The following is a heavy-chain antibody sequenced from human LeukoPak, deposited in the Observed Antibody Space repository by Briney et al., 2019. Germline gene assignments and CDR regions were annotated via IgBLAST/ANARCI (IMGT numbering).Heavy chain of an antibody. CDR3: ARGRDGYNPYFDY. V-gene: IGHV3-66*01. D-gene: IGHD5-24*01. Sequence: PGGSLRLSCAASGFTVSSNYMSWVRQAPGKGLEWVSVTYSGGSTYYADSVKGRFTISRDNSKNTLYLQMNSLRAEDTAVYYCARGRDGYNPYFDYWGQGTLVTVSS. CDR1: GFTVSSNY. J-gene: IGHJ4*02. CDR2: TYSGGST.